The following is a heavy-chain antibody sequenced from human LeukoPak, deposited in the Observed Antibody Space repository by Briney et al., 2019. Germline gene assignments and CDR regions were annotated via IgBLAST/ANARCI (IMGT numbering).Heavy chain of an antibody. D-gene: IGHD4-17*01. Sequence: GGSLRLSCAASGFTFSSYSMNWVRQAPGKGLEWVSSISSSGTYIYYADSVKGRFTISRDNAKNSLYLQMNSLRAEDTAVYYCARVDYADYATNFDYWGQGTLVTVSS. CDR2: ISSSGTYI. CDR3: ARVDYADYATNFDY. CDR1: GFTFSSYS. V-gene: IGHV3-21*01. J-gene: IGHJ4*02.